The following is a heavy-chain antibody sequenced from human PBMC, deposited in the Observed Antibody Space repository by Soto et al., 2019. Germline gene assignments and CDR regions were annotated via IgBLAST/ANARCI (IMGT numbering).Heavy chain of an antibody. CDR3: ARDRGVAPPVAGNTHYYYYMDV. D-gene: IGHD6-19*01. V-gene: IGHV1-18*01. Sequence: QDQLVQSGVEVKKPGASVKVSCKASGYSFTNYGITWVRQAPGQGFEWMGWISAYNGNTNYAQKFQGRVTMTTDASTSTGYLEVRSLRSDDTAVYLCARDRGVAPPVAGNTHYYYYMDVWGKGTTVTVSS. J-gene: IGHJ6*03. CDR2: ISAYNGNT. CDR1: GYSFTNYG.